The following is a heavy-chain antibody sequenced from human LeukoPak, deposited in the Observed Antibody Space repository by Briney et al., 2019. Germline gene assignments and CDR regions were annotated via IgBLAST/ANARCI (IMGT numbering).Heavy chain of an antibody. V-gene: IGHV3-23*01. CDR2: ISGGGDKT. D-gene: IGHD6-13*01. Sequence: PGGSLRLSCAASGFTFSSFAMSWVRQAPGKGLEWVSAISGGGDKTYYADSVKGRFTISRDNSKNTLFVQTNSLRAEDTAAYYCVKCSLAAADTAWFDPWGQGTLVTVSS. CDR1: GFTFSSFA. CDR3: VKCSLAAADTAWFDP. J-gene: IGHJ5*02.